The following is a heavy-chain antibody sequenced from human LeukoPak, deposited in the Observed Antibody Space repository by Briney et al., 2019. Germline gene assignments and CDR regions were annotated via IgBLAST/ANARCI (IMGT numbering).Heavy chain of an antibody. J-gene: IGHJ4*01. V-gene: IGHV3-74*03. D-gene: IGHD1-26*01. CDR3: ISDSEGRSGGDD. Sequence: GESLRLSCAAPGFRFSASWMHWVRQIPGKGLVWVSRISPDGSTTTYADSVTGRFTISRDNVKNTMYLQMNSLRAEDTAVYYCISDSEGRSGGDDWGQGTQVTVSS. CDR2: ISPDGSTT. CDR1: GFRFSASW.